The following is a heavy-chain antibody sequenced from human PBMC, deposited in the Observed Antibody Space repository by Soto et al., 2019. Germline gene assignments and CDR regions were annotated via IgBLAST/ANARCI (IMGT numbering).Heavy chain of an antibody. CDR3: AKVPYSSSSELFNY. D-gene: IGHD6-6*01. CDR1: GFTFSSYA. J-gene: IGHJ4*02. CDR2: ISGSGGST. V-gene: IGHV3-23*01. Sequence: LRLSCAASGFTFSSYAMSWVRQAPGKGLEWVSAISGSGGSTYYADSVKGRFTISSDNSKNTLYLQMNSLRAEDTAVYYCAKVPYSSSSELFNYWGQGTLVTVS.